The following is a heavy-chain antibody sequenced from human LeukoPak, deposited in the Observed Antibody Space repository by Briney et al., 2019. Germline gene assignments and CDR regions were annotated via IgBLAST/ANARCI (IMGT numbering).Heavy chain of an antibody. CDR1: GSTFSSYA. CDR2: ISGSGGST. D-gene: IGHD3-9*01. Sequence: GGSLRLSCAASGSTFSSYAMSWVRQAPGKGLEWVSAISGSGGSTYYADSVKGRFTISRDNSKNTLYLQMNSLRAEDTAVYYCAKDGTISGAFDIWGQGTMVTVSS. J-gene: IGHJ3*02. CDR3: AKDGTISGAFDI. V-gene: IGHV3-23*01.